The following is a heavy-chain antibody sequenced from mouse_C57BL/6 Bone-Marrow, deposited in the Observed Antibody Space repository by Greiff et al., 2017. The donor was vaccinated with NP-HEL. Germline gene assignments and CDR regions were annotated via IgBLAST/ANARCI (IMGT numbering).Heavy chain of an antibody. CDR3: ARGSFTTVVAGDY. CDR2: IYPSDSET. Sequence: QVQLQQPGAELVRPGSSVKLSCKASGYTFTSYWMDWVKQRTGQGLEWIGNIYPSDSETHYNQKFKDKATLTVDKSSSTAYMQLSSLTSEDSAVYYCARGSFTTVVAGDYWGQGTSVTVSS. CDR1: GYTFTSYW. J-gene: IGHJ4*01. D-gene: IGHD1-1*01. V-gene: IGHV1-61*01.